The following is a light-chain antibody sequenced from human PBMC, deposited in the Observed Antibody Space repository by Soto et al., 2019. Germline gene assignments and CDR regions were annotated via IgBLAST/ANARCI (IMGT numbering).Light chain of an antibody. V-gene: IGLV2-23*02. CDR1: SSDVGSYHR. J-gene: IGLJ3*02. CDR2: EVN. CDR3: CSSVGGPIGV. Sequence: QSALTQPASVSGSPGQSITISCTGTSSDVGSYHRVSWYQQHPGKAPTLMIYEVNKRPSGISNRFSGSKSGNTASLTISGLQAEDEADYYCCSSVGGPIGVFGGGTKLTVL.